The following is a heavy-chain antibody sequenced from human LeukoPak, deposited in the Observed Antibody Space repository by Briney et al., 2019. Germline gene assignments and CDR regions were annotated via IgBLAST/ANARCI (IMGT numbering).Heavy chain of an antibody. CDR2: IIPIFGTA. CDR3: ARVSREYGGNYQFDY. J-gene: IGHJ4*02. CDR1: GGTFSSYA. D-gene: IGHD4/OR15-4a*01. V-gene: IGHV1-69*05. Sequence: SVKVSCKASGGTFSSYAISWVRQAPGQGLEWMGGIIPIFGTANYAQKFQGRVTITTDESTSTAYMELSSLRSEDTAVYYCARVSREYGGNYQFDYWGQGTRVTVSS.